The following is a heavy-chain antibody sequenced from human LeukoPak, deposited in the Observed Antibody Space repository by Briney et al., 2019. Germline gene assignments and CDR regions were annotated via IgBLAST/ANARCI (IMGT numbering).Heavy chain of an antibody. Sequence: SETPSLTCTVSGGSISSYYWSWIRQPPGKGLEWIGYIYYSGSTNYNPSLKSRVTISVDTSKNQFSLKLSSVTAADTAVYYCARYDFWSGYLDYWGQGTLVTVSS. CDR3: ARYDFWSGYLDY. CDR1: GGSISSYY. J-gene: IGHJ4*02. V-gene: IGHV4-59*01. CDR2: IYYSGST. D-gene: IGHD3-3*01.